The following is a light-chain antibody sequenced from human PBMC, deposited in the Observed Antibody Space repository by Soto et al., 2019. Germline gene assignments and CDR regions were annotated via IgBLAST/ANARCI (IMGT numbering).Light chain of an antibody. CDR2: GAY. CDR3: QQYGSSPPAT. CDR1: QSVSSSY. V-gene: IGKV3-20*01. J-gene: IGKJ5*01. Sequence: EIVLTQAPGTLSLSPGERATLPCRASQSVSSSYLAWYQQKPGQAPRLLIYGAYSRATGIPDRFSGSGSGTDFTLTISRLEPEDFAVYYCQQYGSSPPATFGQGTRLEIK.